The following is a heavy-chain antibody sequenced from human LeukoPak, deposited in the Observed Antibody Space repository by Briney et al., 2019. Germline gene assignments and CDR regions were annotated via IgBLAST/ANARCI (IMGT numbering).Heavy chain of an antibody. CDR3: ARDGYYYDSSGYYEKMYYFDY. Sequence: PSETLSLTCTVSGGSISSYYWSWIRQPAGKGLEWIGRIYTSGSTNYNPSLKSRVTMSVDTSKNQFSLKLSSVTAADTAVYYCARDGYYYDSSGYYEKMYYFDYRGQGTLVTVSS. CDR2: IYTSGST. V-gene: IGHV4-4*07. D-gene: IGHD3-22*01. J-gene: IGHJ4*02. CDR1: GGSISSYY.